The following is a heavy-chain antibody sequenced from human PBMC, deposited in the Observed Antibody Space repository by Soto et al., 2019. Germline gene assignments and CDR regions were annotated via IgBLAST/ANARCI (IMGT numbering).Heavy chain of an antibody. CDR3: TRDLDGSGHDY. CDR1: GGSISSYY. Sequence: SETLSLTCTVSGGSISSYYWSWIRQPPGKGLEWIGYIYYSGSTNYNPSLKSRVTISVDTSKNQFSLKLSSVTAADTAVYYCTRDLDGSGHDYWGKGTLVTVSS. V-gene: IGHV4-59*01. CDR2: IYYSGST. D-gene: IGHD3-3*01. J-gene: IGHJ4*02.